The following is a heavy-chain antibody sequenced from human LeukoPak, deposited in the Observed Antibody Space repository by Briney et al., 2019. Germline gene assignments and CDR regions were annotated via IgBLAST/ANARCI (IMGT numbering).Heavy chain of an antibody. Sequence: ASVTVSCKASGYSLTAYRIHWVRQAPGQGLEWMGCMNPNSGVTGYAQRFQGRVTMTRDTSINTAFMELISLTSDDTAVYFCARDPGYLQSDYWGQGTLVTVPS. CDR3: ARDPGYLQSDY. D-gene: IGHD1-26*01. J-gene: IGHJ4*02. CDR1: GYSLTAYR. V-gene: IGHV1-2*02. CDR2: MNPNSGVT.